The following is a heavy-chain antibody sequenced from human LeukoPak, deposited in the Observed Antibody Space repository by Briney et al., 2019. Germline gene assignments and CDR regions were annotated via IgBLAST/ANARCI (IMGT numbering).Heavy chain of an antibody. V-gene: IGHV3-7*01. CDR2: IKQDGSEK. D-gene: IGHD3-22*01. CDR3: ARDRSFYYYDSSGYPLDY. CDR1: GFTFSSYW. Sequence: GGSLRLSCAASGFTFSSYWMSWVRQAPGKGLEWVANIKQDGSEKYYVDSVKGRFTISRDNAKNSLYLQMNSLRAEDTAVYYCARDRSFYYYDSSGYPLDYWGQGTLVTVSS. J-gene: IGHJ4*02.